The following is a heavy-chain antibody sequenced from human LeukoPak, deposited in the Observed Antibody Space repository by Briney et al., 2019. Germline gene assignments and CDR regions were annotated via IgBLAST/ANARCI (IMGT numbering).Heavy chain of an antibody. Sequence: GGSLRLSCAASGFIFSDYGMNWGRQVAGKGLEWVSSISSLSNYIYYADSVKGRFTSARDNAKNSLYLQMDSLRAEDTALYYCARDGGYSGIYLCDSWGQGTLVIVSS. J-gene: IGHJ5*01. CDR1: GFIFSDYG. CDR2: ISSLSNYI. CDR3: ARDGGYSGIYLCDS. V-gene: IGHV3-21*01. D-gene: IGHD1-26*01.